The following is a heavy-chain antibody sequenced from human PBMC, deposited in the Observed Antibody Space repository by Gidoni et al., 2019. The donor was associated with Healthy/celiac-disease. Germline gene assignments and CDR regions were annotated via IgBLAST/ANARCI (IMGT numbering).Heavy chain of an antibody. CDR2: IIPIFGTA. CDR1: GGTFSSYA. CDR3: AKLGYCSSTSCRDAFDI. J-gene: IGHJ3*02. Sequence: QVQLVQSGAEVKKPGSSVKVSCKASGGTFSSYAISWVRQAPGQGLEWMGGIIPIFGTANYAQKFQGRVTITADKSTSTAYMELSSLRSEDTAVYYCAKLGYCSSTSCRDAFDIWGQGTMVTVSS. V-gene: IGHV1-69*06. D-gene: IGHD2-2*01.